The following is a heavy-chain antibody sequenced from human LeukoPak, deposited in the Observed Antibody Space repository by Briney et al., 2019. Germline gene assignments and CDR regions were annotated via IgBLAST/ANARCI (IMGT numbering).Heavy chain of an antibody. Sequence: SETLSLTCTVSGGSISSGSYYWSWIRHPAGKGLEWIGRIYTSGSTNYNPSLKSRVTISVDTSKNQCSLKLSSVPAADTAVYYCAREGDVLRFLDPYRRVYYYYYMDVWGKGTTVTVSS. CDR3: AREGDVLRFLDPYRRVYYYYYMDV. D-gene: IGHD3-3*01. CDR2: IYTSGST. CDR1: GGSISSGSYY. J-gene: IGHJ6*03. V-gene: IGHV4-61*02.